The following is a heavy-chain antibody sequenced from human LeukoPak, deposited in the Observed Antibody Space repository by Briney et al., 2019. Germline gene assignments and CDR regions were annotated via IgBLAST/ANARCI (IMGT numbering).Heavy chain of an antibody. CDR1: GFTFNNYD. Sequence: GGSLRLSCAASGFTFNNYDMHWVRQVTGKGLEWVSAVDSGGAPYYADSVKGRFTISRENVKNSLYLQMNSLGAGDTAAYYCAKEALAVAGNWYFDLWGRGTLVIVSS. V-gene: IGHV3-13*05. J-gene: IGHJ2*01. CDR2: VDSGGAP. CDR3: AKEALAVAGNWYFDL. D-gene: IGHD6-19*01.